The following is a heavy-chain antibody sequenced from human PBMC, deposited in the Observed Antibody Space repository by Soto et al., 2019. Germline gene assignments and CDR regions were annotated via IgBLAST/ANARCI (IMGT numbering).Heavy chain of an antibody. CDR3: ARGGSPYVWFNEF. V-gene: IGHV1-69*01. CDR1: GDIFSSYA. D-gene: IGHD3-16*01. CDR2: IIPVFGTT. J-gene: IGHJ4*02. Sequence: QAQLVQSGPEVKKPGSSVKVSCKASGDIFSSYAISWVRQAPGQGLEWLGGIIPVFGTTNYAETFQGRVTFTADESTNTAYMELSSLRSGDTAMYYCARGGSPYVWFNEFWGQGTLVTVSS.